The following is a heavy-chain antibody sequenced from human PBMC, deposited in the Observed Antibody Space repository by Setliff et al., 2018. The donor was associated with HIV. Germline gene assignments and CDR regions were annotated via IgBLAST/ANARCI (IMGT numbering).Heavy chain of an antibody. CDR2: ILDKANGYAT. CDR1: GFTFSSYA. Sequence: GGSLRLSCAASGFTFSSYAMSWVRQAPGKGLEWVGRILDKANGYATAYAASVKGRFTISRDDSKNTAYLQMSSLKTEDTAVYYCARPQYYYDTSGDDDWGQGTLVTVSS. V-gene: IGHV3-73*01. CDR3: ARPQYYYDTSGDDD. D-gene: IGHD3-22*01. J-gene: IGHJ4*02.